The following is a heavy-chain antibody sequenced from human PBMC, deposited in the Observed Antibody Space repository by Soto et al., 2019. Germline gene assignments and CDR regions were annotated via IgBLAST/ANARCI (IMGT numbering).Heavy chain of an antibody. D-gene: IGHD4-17*01. V-gene: IGHV3-30*03. Sequence: QVQLVESGGGVVQPGRSLRLSCAASGFTFSSYGMHWVRQAPGKGLEWVAVITYDGSNKYYADSVKGRFTISRDNSKNTLYLQSTSMRAWDTDVYYCATVYTVTTPSYYYEYGMDVWAQGTTVTASS. CDR2: ITYDGSNK. J-gene: IGHJ6*02. CDR1: GFTFSSYG. CDR3: ATVYTVTTPSYYYEYGMDV.